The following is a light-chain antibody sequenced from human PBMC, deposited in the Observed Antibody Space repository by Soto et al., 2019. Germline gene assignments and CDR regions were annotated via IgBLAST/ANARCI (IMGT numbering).Light chain of an antibody. CDR1: SSDVGGYNH. CDR3: SSFTSRSTQV. CDR2: EVS. Sequence: QSALTQPASVSGSPGQSITISCTGTSSDVGGYNHVSWYQQQPGKTPKLMIFEVSNRPSGVSDRFSGSKSGNTASLTITGLQAEDEAEYYCSSFTSRSTQVFGGGTQLTVL. J-gene: IGLJ3*02. V-gene: IGLV2-14*01.